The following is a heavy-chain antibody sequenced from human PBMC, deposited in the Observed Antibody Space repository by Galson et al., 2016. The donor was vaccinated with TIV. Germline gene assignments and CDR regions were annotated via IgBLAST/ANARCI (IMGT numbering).Heavy chain of an antibody. CDR3: TTDGPLRRYYGLDV. Sequence: SLRLSCAASGFTFSTYWMSWVRQAPGKGLEWVSYISTSIIFYTDSVRGRFTISRDNAKKSLHLQLNSLRVEDTAVYYCTTDGPLRRYYGLDVWGQGTTVTVSS. J-gene: IGHJ6*02. V-gene: IGHV3-48*03. CDR1: GFTFSTYW. CDR2: ISTSII. D-gene: IGHD3-10*01.